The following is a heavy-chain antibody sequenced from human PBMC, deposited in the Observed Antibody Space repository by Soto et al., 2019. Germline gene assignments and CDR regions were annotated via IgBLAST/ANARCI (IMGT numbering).Heavy chain of an antibody. D-gene: IGHD6-6*01. CDR2: ITWNSGSI. CDR3: ASGGSSLNFDS. J-gene: IGHJ4*02. CDR1: GFPFDDYA. Sequence: PGGSLRLSCAASGFPFDDYAMHWVRQAPGKGLEWVSGITWNSGSIVYADSVKGRFTISRDNAKNSLYLQMNSLRAEDTAVYYCASGGSSLNFDSWGQGTLVTVSS. V-gene: IGHV3-9*01.